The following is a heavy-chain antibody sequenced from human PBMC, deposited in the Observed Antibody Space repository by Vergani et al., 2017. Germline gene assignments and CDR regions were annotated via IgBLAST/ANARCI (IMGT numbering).Heavy chain of an antibody. D-gene: IGHD2-21*02. CDR1: GFTFSSYA. J-gene: IGHJ4*02. V-gene: IGHV3-23*01. CDR2: ISGSGGST. CDR3: TKEVGAYCGGDCYYDY. Sequence: EVQLLESGGGLVQPGGSLRLSCAASGFTFSSYAMSWVRQAPGKGLEWVSAISGSGGSTYYANSVKGRFTISRDNSKNTLYLQMNSLRAEDTAVYYCTKEVGAYCGGDCYYDYRGQGTLVTVSS.